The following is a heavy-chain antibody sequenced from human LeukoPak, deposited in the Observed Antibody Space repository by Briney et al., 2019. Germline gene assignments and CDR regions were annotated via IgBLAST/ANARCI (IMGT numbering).Heavy chain of an antibody. J-gene: IGHJ3*02. D-gene: IGHD3-22*01. CDR2: INHSGST. Sequence: SETLSLTCAVYGGSFSGYYWSWIRQPPGKGLEWIGEINHSGSTNYNPSLKSRVTISVDPSKNQFSLKLSSVTAADTAVYYCARGSPAMIDAFDIWGQGTMVTVSS. V-gene: IGHV4-34*01. CDR1: GGSFSGYY. CDR3: ARGSPAMIDAFDI.